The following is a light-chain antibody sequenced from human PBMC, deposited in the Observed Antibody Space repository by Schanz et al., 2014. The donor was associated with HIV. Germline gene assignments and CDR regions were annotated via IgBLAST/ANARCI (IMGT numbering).Light chain of an antibody. CDR2: DVN. J-gene: IGLJ2*01. CDR3: SSYAGSYVHVV. CDR1: SSDVGGYKY. Sequence: QSALTQPASVSGSPGQSIAISCTGTSSDVGGYKYVSWFQQHPGKAPKLMIYDVNNRPSGVSNRFSGSKSGNTASLTISGLQADDEADYYCSSYAGSYVHVVLRGGTKLTVL. V-gene: IGLV2-14*03.